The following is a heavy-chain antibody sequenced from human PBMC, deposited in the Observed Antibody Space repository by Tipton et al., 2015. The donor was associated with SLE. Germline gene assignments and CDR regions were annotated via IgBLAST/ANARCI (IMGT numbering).Heavy chain of an antibody. CDR3: ARDKAGDFDS. V-gene: IGHV4-61*09. CDR1: DDSFNGGRYF. D-gene: IGHD6-13*01. J-gene: IGHJ4*02. CDR2: IHTGGTT. Sequence: TLSLTCTVSDDSFNGGRYFWRWVRQPAGKGLEWLGHIHTGGTTDYNPSLMSRVTISIDTSKKQFSLRLTSVTAADTAIYYCARDKAGDFDSWGQGTLVTVSS.